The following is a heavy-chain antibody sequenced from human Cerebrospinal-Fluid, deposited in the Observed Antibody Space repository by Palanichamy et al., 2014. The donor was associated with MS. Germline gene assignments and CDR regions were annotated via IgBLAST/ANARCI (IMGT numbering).Heavy chain of an antibody. V-gene: IGHV4-61*02. J-gene: IGHJ1*01. CDR1: GDSISSGSYY. CDR2: VYSNGNT. D-gene: IGHD1-26*01. CDR3: ARERALGTEYFQY. Sequence: QVQLQESGPGLVKPSQTLFLTCSVSGDSISSGSYYWNWVRQPAGKGLEWIGRVYSNGNTYYKPSLKSRVTISVDTSNDEFSLTLTSVTAADTAVYFCARERALGTEYFQYWGQGILVTVSS.